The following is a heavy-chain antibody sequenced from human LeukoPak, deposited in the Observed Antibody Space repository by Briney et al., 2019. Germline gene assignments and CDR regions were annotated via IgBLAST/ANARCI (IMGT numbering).Heavy chain of an antibody. Sequence: PGGSLRLSCAASGFTFDNYVMYWVRQAPGKGLEWVSLISGDGGSTYYADSVKGRFTISRDNSKKSLYLQMNSLRTEDTAFYYCAKETSPRTGQSYYYYGLDVWGQGTTVTVSS. D-gene: IGHD5-24*01. CDR2: ISGDGGST. CDR3: AKETSPRTGQSYYYYGLDV. J-gene: IGHJ6*02. CDR1: GFTFDNYV. V-gene: IGHV3-43*02.